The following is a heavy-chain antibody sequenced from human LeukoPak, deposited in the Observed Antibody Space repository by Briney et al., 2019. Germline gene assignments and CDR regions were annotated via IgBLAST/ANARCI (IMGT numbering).Heavy chain of an antibody. D-gene: IGHD4-17*01. V-gene: IGHV3-20*04. Sequence: PGGSLRLSCAAFGFTFDNYGMNWVRQAPGKGLEWVSAINWNGVSTNYADSVKGRFTISRDNAKNSLYLQMSSLRAEDTAVYYCAREELGHDYGDPTSHFDYWGQGTLVTVSS. J-gene: IGHJ4*02. CDR1: GFTFDNYG. CDR2: INWNGVST. CDR3: AREELGHDYGDPTSHFDY.